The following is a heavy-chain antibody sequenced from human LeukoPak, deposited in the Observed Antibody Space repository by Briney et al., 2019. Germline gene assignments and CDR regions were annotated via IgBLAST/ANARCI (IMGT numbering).Heavy chain of an antibody. CDR2: ISYDGSNK. V-gene: IGHV3-30-3*01. D-gene: IGHD3-9*01. CDR3: ARGMYFDWSITDY. Sequence: GGSLRLSCAASGFTFSSYAMHWVRQAPGKGLEWVAVISYDGSNKYYADSVKGRFTISRDNSKNTLYLQMNSLRAEDTAVYYCARGMYFDWSITDYWGQGTLVTVSS. CDR1: GFTFSSYA. J-gene: IGHJ4*02.